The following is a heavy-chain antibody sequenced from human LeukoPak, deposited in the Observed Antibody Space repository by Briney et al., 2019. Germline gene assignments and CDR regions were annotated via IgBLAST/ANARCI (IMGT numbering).Heavy chain of an antibody. Sequence: PSETLSLTCTVSGGSISSGDYYWSWLRQPPGTGVEWIGYIYYSGSTYYNPSLKSRVTISVDTSKNQFSLKLSSVTAADTAVYYCAREVGAAAGTRDYFDYCGQGTLVTVSS. D-gene: IGHD6-13*01. J-gene: IGHJ4*02. CDR1: GGSISSGDYY. CDR3: AREVGAAAGTRDYFDY. V-gene: IGHV4-30-4*01. CDR2: IYYSGST.